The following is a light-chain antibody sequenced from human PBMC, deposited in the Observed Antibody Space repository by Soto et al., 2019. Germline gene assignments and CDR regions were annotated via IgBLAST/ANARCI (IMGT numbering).Light chain of an antibody. J-gene: IGLJ2*01. CDR1: SSDVGPYNL. CDR3: CSYAGSSMFV. V-gene: IGLV2-23*02. CDR2: EVV. Sequence: QSVLTQPASVSGSPGQSITISCTGSSSDVGPYNLVSWYQHHPGKAPKLMISEVVKRPSGVSNRFSGSKSGNTDSLTISGLQAEDEADYYCCSYAGSSMFVFGGGTKLTVL.